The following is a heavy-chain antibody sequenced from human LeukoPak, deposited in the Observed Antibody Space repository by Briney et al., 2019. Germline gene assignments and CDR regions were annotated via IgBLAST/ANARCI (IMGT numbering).Heavy chain of an antibody. CDR2: IYYSGST. D-gene: IGHD6-19*01. V-gene: IGHV4-39*01. Sequence: PSETLSLTCTVSGGSISSSSYYWGWIRQPPGKGLEWIGSIYYSGSTCYNPSLKSRVTISVDTSKNQFSLKLSSVTAADTAVYYCARQWLVRDAFDIWGQGTMVTVSS. J-gene: IGHJ3*02. CDR1: GGSISSSSYY. CDR3: ARQWLVRDAFDI.